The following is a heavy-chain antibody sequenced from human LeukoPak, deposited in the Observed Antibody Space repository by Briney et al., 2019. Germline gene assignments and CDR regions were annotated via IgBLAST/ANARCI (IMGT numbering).Heavy chain of an antibody. CDR3: ARGLGPIAMSDP. J-gene: IGHJ5*02. V-gene: IGHV4-39*07. Sequence: SETLSLTCTVSGGSISHSNYYWVWIRQPPGKGLEWIGSIYYNENTYYSPSLKSRVTISIDTSKNHFSLKLNSVTAADTAVFYCARGLGPIAMSDPWGQGTLVTVSS. D-gene: IGHD6-6*01. CDR2: IYYNENT. CDR1: GGSISHSNYY.